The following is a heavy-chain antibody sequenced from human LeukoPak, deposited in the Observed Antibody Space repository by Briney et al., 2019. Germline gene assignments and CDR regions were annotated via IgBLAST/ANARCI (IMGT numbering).Heavy chain of an antibody. Sequence: ASVKVSCKASGYTITDYYIHWVRQAPGQGLEWMGWINPNSGGTNYAQTFEGRVTMTTDTSINTAYVELTSLTSDDTAVYFCARAHYLRLYSFDYWGQGTLVTVSS. V-gene: IGHV1-2*02. CDR2: INPNSGGT. CDR3: ARAHYLRLYSFDY. D-gene: IGHD3-10*01. CDR1: GYTITDYY. J-gene: IGHJ4*02.